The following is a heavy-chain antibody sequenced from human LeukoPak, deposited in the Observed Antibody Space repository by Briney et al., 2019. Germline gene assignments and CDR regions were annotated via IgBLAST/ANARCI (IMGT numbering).Heavy chain of an antibody. J-gene: IGHJ4*02. V-gene: IGHV3-21*01. CDR2: ISSSSSYI. D-gene: IGHD6-6*01. CDR1: GFTFSSYS. Sequence: PGGSLRLSCAASGFTFSSYSMNWVRQAPGKGLEWVSSISSSSSYIYYADSVKGRFTISRDNAKNSLYLQMNSLRAEDTAVYYCARGKKKSSSSSGYWGQGTLVTVSS. CDR3: ARGKKKSSSSSGY.